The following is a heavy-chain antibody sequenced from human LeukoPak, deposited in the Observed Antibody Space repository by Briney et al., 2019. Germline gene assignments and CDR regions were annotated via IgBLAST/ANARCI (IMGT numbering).Heavy chain of an antibody. D-gene: IGHD3-10*01. Sequence: SETLSLTCTVSGGSISSYYWSWIQQPPGKGLEWIGFIYTSGSTNYNPSLKSRVTISVDPSKNQFSLKLSSVTAADTAVYYCARHFSGTFDYWGQGTLVTVSS. CDR2: IYTSGST. V-gene: IGHV4-4*09. CDR3: ARHFSGTFDY. J-gene: IGHJ4*02. CDR1: GGSISSYY.